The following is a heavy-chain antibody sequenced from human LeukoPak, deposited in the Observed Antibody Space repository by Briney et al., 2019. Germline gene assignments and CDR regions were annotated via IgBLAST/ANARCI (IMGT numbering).Heavy chain of an antibody. CDR2: IRHDGTDQ. J-gene: IGHJ5*02. V-gene: IGHV3-30*02. CDR1: GFTFS. Sequence: PRGSLRLSCVGSGFTFSLHWVRQVPGKGLEWLTFIRHDGTDQHYADSVRGRFTISRDNSKNTVYLQMNSLRPEDTALYYCAKDGNWASVSWGQGTLVTVSS. CDR3: AKDGNWASVS. D-gene: IGHD7-27*01.